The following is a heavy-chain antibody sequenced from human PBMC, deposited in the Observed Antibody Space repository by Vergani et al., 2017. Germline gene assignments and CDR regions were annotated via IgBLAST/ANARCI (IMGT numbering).Heavy chain of an antibody. CDR3: ARGWRSSSLYGLGWFDP. D-gene: IGHD6-13*01. J-gene: IGHJ5*02. CDR2: IYYSGST. CDR1: GGSISSYY. V-gene: IGHV4-59*01. Sequence: QVQLQESGPGLVKPSETLSLTCTVSGGSISSYYWSWIRQPPGKGLEWIGYIYYSGSTNYNPSLKSRVTISVDTSKNQFSLKLSSVTAADTAVYYCARGWRSSSLYGLGWFDPWGQGTLVTVSS.